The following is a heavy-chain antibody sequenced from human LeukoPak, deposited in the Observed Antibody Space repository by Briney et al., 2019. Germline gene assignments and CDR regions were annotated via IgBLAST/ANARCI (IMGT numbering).Heavy chain of an antibody. CDR3: ARGYSYGYGEFDY. CDR1: GGSISSYY. J-gene: IGHJ4*02. V-gene: IGHV4-59*12. CDR2: IYYSGST. Sequence: PSETLSLTCTVSGGSISSYYWSWIRQPPGKGLEWIGYIYYSGSTNYNPSLKSRVTISVDTSKNQFSLKLSSVTAADTAVYYCARGYSYGYGEFDYWGQGTLVTVSS. D-gene: IGHD5-18*01.